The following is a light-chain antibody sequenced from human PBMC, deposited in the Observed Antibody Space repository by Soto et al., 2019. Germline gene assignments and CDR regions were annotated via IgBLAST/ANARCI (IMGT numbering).Light chain of an antibody. CDR2: KAS. J-gene: IGKJ4*02. CDR3: RQYTSYSP. V-gene: IGKV1-5*03. CDR1: QNINSL. Sequence: DIQMTQSPSTLSASVGDRVTITCRASQNINSLLAWYQQKPGKAPKLLIYKASSLESGVPSRFSGNGSGTEFTLTISSLKPDDSATYSCRQYTSYSPFGGGTNVEIK.